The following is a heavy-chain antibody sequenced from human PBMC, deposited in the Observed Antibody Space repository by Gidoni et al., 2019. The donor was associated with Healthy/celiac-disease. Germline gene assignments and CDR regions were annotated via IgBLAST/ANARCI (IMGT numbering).Heavy chain of an antibody. Sequence: QVQLVQSGAEVKKPGSSVTVSCKASGGTFSSYAISWVRQAPGQGLEWMGRIIPILGIANYAQKFQGRVTITADKSTSTAYMELSSLRSEDTAVYYCARVLGYCSGGSCYGWWFDPWGQGTLVTVSS. CDR2: IIPILGIA. D-gene: IGHD2-15*01. J-gene: IGHJ5*02. V-gene: IGHV1-69*04. CDR3: ARVLGYCSGGSCYGWWFDP. CDR1: GGTFSSYA.